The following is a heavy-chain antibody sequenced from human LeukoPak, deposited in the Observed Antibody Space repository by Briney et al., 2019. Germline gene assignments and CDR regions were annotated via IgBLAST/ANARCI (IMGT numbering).Heavy chain of an antibody. D-gene: IGHD5-18*01. CDR2: MNPNSGNT. CDR1: GGTFSSYA. CDR3: ARELGYSYGYYAFDI. J-gene: IGHJ3*02. Sequence: GASVKVSCKASGGTFSSYAINWVRQATGQGLAWMGWMNPNSGNTGYAQKFQGRVTMTRNTSISTAYMELSSLRSDDTAVYYCARELGYSYGYYAFDIWGQGTMVTVSS. V-gene: IGHV1-8*02.